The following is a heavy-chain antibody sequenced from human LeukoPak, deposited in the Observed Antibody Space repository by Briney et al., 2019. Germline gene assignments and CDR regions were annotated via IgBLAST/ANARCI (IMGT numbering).Heavy chain of an antibody. J-gene: IGHJ4*02. D-gene: IGHD2-15*01. V-gene: IGHV3-23*01. CDR2: ISGSDGST. Sequence: PGGSLRLSCTASGFTFSNYVMSWVRQAPGKGLEWVSTISGSDGSTYYADSVKGRFTISRDNSKNTLNLQMNSLRVEDTAIYYCAKGRGYCTGGSCYSDYWGQGTLVTVSS. CDR1: GFTFSNYV. CDR3: AKGRGYCTGGSCYSDY.